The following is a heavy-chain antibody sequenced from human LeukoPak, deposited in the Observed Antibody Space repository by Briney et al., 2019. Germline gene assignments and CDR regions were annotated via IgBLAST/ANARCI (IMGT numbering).Heavy chain of an antibody. Sequence: PGGSLRLSCAASGFTFSSYAMSWVRQAPGKWLEWVSSISRTSRHKYYSDSVKGRFTISRDDAENSLFLQMDSLRTEDTAIYYCVRDMNTVTTCYLQFWGQGTLVTVSS. V-gene: IGHV3-21*01. D-gene: IGHD4-11*01. J-gene: IGHJ4*02. CDR3: VRDMNTVTTCYLQF. CDR2: ISRTSRHK. CDR1: GFTFSSYA.